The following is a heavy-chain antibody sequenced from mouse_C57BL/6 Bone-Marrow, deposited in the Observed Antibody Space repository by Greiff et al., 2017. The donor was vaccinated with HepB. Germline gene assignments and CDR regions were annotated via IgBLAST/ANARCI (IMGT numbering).Heavy chain of an antibody. V-gene: IGHV5-4*01. CDR1: GFTFSSYA. J-gene: IGHJ2*01. CDR3: ARGPLYYGYYFDY. CDR2: ISDGGSYT. D-gene: IGHD1-1*01. Sequence: EVQRVESGGGLAKPGGSLKLSCAASGFTFSSYAMSWVRQTPEKRLEWVATISDGGSYTYYPDNVKGRFTISRDNAKNNLYLQMSHLKSEDTAMYYCARGPLYYGYYFDYWGQGTTLTVSS.